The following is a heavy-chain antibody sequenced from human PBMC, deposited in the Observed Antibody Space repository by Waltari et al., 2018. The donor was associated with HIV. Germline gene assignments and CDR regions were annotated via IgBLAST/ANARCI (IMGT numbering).Heavy chain of an antibody. J-gene: IGHJ2*01. Sequence: QVQLQESGPGLVKPSQTLSLTCTVSGGSISSGSYYWSWIRQPAGKGLEWLGRIYTSGSPNYHPTPKCRVTISVDTAKNQFSLKLSFVTAADTAVYYWARGCMTSEWYFDLWGRGTLVTVSS. V-gene: IGHV4-61*02. D-gene: IGHD4-17*01. CDR3: ARGCMTSEWYFDL. CDR1: GGSISSGSYY. CDR2: IYTSGSP.